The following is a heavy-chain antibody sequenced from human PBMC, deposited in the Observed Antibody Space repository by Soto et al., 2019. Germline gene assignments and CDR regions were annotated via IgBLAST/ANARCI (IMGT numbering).Heavy chain of an antibody. D-gene: IGHD7-27*01. J-gene: IGHJ4*02. Sequence: GGSLRLSCAASGFTFSNYAMNWVRQAPGKGLEWVSGFGVGGNYIYYADSVKGRFTISRDNSKNTLYLQMNSLRAEDTAVYYCAKDAISGNQVWDYFDYWGQGXPVTVYS. V-gene: IGHV3-23*01. CDR3: AKDAISGNQVWDYFDY. CDR2: FGVGGNYI. CDR1: GFTFSNYA.